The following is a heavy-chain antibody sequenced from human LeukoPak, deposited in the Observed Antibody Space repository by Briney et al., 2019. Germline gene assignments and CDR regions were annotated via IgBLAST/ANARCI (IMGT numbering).Heavy chain of an antibody. D-gene: IGHD3-9*01. CDR3: AREPTYYDILTGYLNRYFDI. CDR2: ISGSGGST. CDR1: GFTFSSYA. J-gene: IGHJ3*02. Sequence: GGSLRLSCAASGFTFSSYAMSWVRQAPGKGLEWVSAISGSGGSTYYADSVKGRFTISRDNAKNSLYLQMNSLRAEDTAVYYCAREPTYYDILTGYLNRYFDIWGQGTMVTVSS. V-gene: IGHV3-23*01.